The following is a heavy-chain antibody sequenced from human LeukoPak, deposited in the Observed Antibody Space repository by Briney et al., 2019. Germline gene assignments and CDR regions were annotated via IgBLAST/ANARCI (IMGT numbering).Heavy chain of an antibody. V-gene: IGHV1-18*01. D-gene: IGHD6-19*01. CDR1: GYTFTSYG. Sequence: ASVKVSCKASGYTFTSYGISWVRQAPGQGLEWMGWISAYNGNTNYAQKLQGRVTMTTDTSTSTAYMELRSLRSEDTAVYYCATTYSSGWYGWFDPWGQGTLVTVSS. CDR2: ISAYNGNT. CDR3: ATTYSSGWYGWFDP. J-gene: IGHJ5*02.